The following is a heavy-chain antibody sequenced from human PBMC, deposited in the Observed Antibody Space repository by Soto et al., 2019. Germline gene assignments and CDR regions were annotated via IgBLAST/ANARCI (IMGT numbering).Heavy chain of an antibody. D-gene: IGHD1-26*01. Sequence: GGSLRLSCAASGFTFSSYDMHWVRQATGKGLEWVSAIGTAGDTYYPGTVKCRFTISIENAKNSLYLQMNSLRAGDTDGYYCARDGGGSYTRIDYYYGMDVWGQGTTVTVSS. CDR3: ARDGGGSYTRIDYYYGMDV. CDR2: IGTAGDT. CDR1: GFTFSSYD. V-gene: IGHV3-13*01. J-gene: IGHJ6*02.